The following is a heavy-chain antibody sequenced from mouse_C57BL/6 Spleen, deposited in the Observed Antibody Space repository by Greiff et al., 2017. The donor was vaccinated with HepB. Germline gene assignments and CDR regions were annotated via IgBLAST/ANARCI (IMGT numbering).Heavy chain of an antibody. CDR2: IYPSDNET. D-gene: IGHD1-1*01. J-gene: IGHJ3*01. CDR3: ARSDYYGSSYDAY. CDR1: GYTFTSYW. Sequence: VQLQQPGAELVRPGSSVKLSCKASGYTFTSYWMDWVKQRPGQGLEWIGNIYPSDNETHYNQKFKDKATLTVDKSSSTAYMQLSSLTSEDSAVYYCARSDYYGSSYDAYWGQGTLVTVSA. V-gene: IGHV1-61*01.